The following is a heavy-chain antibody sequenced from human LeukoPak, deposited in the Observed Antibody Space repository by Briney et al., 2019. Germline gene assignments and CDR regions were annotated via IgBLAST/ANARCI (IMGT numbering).Heavy chain of an antibody. Sequence: ASVKVSCTASGYTFTSYGISWVRQAPGQGLEWMGWISAYNGNTNYAQKLQARVTMTTDTSTSTAYMELRRLRSDDTAVYYSARGRKGSITIFGVVTFPPNWFHPWGQGTLVTVSS. D-gene: IGHD3-3*01. V-gene: IGHV1-18*01. CDR3: ARGRKGSITIFGVVTFPPNWFHP. CDR1: GYTFTSYG. J-gene: IGHJ5*02. CDR2: ISAYNGNT.